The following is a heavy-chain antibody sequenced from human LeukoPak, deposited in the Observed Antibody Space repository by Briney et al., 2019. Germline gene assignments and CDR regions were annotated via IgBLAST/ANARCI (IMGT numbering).Heavy chain of an antibody. CDR1: GYTFTGYY. V-gene: IGHV1-2*02. J-gene: IGHJ4*02. Sequence: ASVKVSCKATGYTFTGYYIHWVRQAPGQGLEWMGWINPNSGGTNYAQKFQGRVTMTRDTSISTAYMDLSRLRSDDTAVYYCARGSIVGATFDYFDYWGQGTLVTVSS. CDR2: INPNSGGT. D-gene: IGHD1-26*01. CDR3: ARGSIVGATFDYFDY.